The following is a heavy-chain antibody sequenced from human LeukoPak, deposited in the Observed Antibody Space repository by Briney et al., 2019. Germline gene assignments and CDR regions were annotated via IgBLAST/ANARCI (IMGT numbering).Heavy chain of an antibody. CDR2: INPSGGST. CDR3: ARDLTVYCSSTSCYTRRGSWFDP. V-gene: IGHV1-46*01. Sequence: ASVKVSCKASGYTFTSYYMHWVRQAPGQGLEWMGIINPSGGSTSYAQKFQGRVTMTRNTSISTAYMELSSLRSEDTAVYYCARDLTVYCSSTSCYTRRGSWFDPWGQGTLVTVSS. J-gene: IGHJ5*02. D-gene: IGHD2-2*02. CDR1: GYTFTSYY.